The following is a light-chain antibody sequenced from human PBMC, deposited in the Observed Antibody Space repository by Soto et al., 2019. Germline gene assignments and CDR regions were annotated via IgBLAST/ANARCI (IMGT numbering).Light chain of an antibody. V-gene: IGKV3-20*01. Sequence: EIVLTQSPGTLSLSPGERATLSCRASQSVSSSYLAWYQQKVGQAPRLLIYGASRRATGIPDRFSGSGSGTDFTLTISRLEPEDFAVYYCQQYGSSPRTFGQGTKLEIK. CDR3: QQYGSSPRT. CDR2: GAS. J-gene: IGKJ2*01. CDR1: QSVSSSY.